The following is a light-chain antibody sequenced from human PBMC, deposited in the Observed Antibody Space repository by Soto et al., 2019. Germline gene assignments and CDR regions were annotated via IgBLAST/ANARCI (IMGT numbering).Light chain of an antibody. CDR3: SSYTSSITLLYV. V-gene: IGLV2-14*01. CDR1: SSDVGYYNY. J-gene: IGLJ1*01. CDR2: EVS. Sequence: QSALTQPASMSGSPGQSITISCTGTSSDVGYYNYVSWYQQHPGKAPKLMIYEVSNRPSGVSNRFSGSKSGNTASLTISGLQAEDEADYYCSSYTSSITLLYVFGTGTKLTVL.